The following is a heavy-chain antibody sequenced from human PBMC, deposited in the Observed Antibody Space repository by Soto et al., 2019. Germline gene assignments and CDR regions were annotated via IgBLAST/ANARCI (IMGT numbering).Heavy chain of an antibody. CDR3: ARMSYFFSNWYFDI. J-gene: IGHJ2*01. CDR2: VYYSGSS. D-gene: IGHD2-8*01. Sequence: SETLSLTCSVSGGSINNNDYYWSWIRQTPGKGLEWIGYVYYSGSSDYIPSLKSRLSMSIDKSKNQFHLKLNSVTAADTATYFCARMSYFFSNWYFDIWGRGTLVTVSS. V-gene: IGHV4-30-4*01. CDR1: GGSINNNDYY.